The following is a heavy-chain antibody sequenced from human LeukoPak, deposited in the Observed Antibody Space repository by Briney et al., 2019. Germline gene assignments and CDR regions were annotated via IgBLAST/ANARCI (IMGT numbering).Heavy chain of an antibody. Sequence: VASVKVSCKASGGTFSSYAISWVRQAPGQGLEWMGGIIPIFGTANYAQKFQGRVTITADESTSTAYMELSSLRSEDTAVYYCARDGMLAAAGVNWFDPWGQGTLVTVSS. CDR2: IIPIFGTA. CDR3: ARDGMLAAAGVNWFDP. D-gene: IGHD6-13*01. J-gene: IGHJ5*02. CDR1: GGTFSSYA. V-gene: IGHV1-69*13.